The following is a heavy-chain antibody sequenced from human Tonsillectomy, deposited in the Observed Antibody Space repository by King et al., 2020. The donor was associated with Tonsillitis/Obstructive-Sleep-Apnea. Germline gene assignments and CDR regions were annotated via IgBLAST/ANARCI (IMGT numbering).Heavy chain of an antibody. CDR2: FDPEDGET. CDR3: ATDGGSTRGWHYMDV. V-gene: IGHV1-24*01. Sequence: QVQLVESGSEVKKPGASVTVSCTVSGYTLSELSMHWVRQAPGKGLEWMGGFDPEDGETIYAQKFQGRVTMTEDRSRDTAYMELSSLRSEDTAVYYCATDGGSTRGWHYMDVWGKGTTVTVSS. D-gene: IGHD3-16*01. J-gene: IGHJ6*03. CDR1: GYTLSELS.